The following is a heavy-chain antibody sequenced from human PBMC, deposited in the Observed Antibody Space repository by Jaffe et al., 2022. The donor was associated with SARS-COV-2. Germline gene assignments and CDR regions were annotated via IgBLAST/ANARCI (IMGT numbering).Heavy chain of an antibody. CDR2: THSGGNS. J-gene: IGHJ5*02. CDR3: ARGDDFWTGYAKS. CDR1: GFTVSNSY. Sequence: EVQVVESGGGLIQPGGSLRLSCAGSGFTVSNSYMNWVRQAPGKRLEWVSITHSGGNSYYADSVTGRFTISRDESNNTLHLQMNDLRADDTAVYYCARGDDFWTGYAKSWGQGTLVTVSS. V-gene: IGHV3-53*01. D-gene: IGHD3-3*01.